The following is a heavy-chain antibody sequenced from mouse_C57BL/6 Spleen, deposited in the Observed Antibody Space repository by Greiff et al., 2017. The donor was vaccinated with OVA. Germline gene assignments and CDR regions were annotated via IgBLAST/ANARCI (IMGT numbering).Heavy chain of an antibody. V-gene: IGHV1-52*01. Sequence: QVQLQQPGAELVKPGSSVKLSCKASGYTFTSYWMHWVKQRPIQGLEWIGIIHPSDSETHYNQKFKDKATLTVDKSSSTAYMQLSSLTSEDSAVYYCAGRGYGSSFFAYWGQGTLVTVAA. CDR2: IHPSDSET. J-gene: IGHJ3*01. CDR3: AGRGYGSSFFAY. CDR1: GYTFTSYW. D-gene: IGHD1-1*01.